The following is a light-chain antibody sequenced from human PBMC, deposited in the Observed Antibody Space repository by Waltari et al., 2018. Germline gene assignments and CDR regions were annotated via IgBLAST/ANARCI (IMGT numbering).Light chain of an antibody. V-gene: IGKV1-5*03. Sequence: GDRVTITCRASQSISSWLAWYQQKPGKAPKLLIYKASSLESGVPSRFSGSGSGTEFTLTISSLQPDDFATYYCQQYNSYWTFGQGTKLEIK. CDR3: QQYNSYWT. CDR2: KAS. J-gene: IGKJ2*01. CDR1: QSISSW.